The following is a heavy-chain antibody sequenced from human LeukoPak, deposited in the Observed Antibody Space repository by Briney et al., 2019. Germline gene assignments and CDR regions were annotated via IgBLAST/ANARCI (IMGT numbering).Heavy chain of an antibody. CDR2: IYYSGST. CDR1: GGSISSSSYY. J-gene: IGHJ3*02. V-gene: IGHV4-39*01. Sequence: SETLSLTCTVSGGSISSSSYYWGWIRQPPGKGLEWIGSIYYSGSTYYNPSLKSRVTISVDTSKNQFSLKLSSVTAADTAVYYCARPPVPGLAFDIWGQGTMVTVSS. D-gene: IGHD3-10*01. CDR3: ARPPVPGLAFDI.